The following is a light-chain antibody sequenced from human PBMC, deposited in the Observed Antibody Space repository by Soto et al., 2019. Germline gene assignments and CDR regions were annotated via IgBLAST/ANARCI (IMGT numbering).Light chain of an antibody. CDR2: AAS. Sequence: IWMTQSPSLLSASTGDRVTITCRASQGISSYLAWYQQIPGKAPKLLIYAASTLQSGVPSRFSGSGSARHCTDTTTVLQSDDFSNFYSQEYDSYQLKCGGGTVADI. CDR1: QGISSY. CDR3: QEYDSYQLK. J-gene: IGKJ4*02. V-gene: IGKV1-8*01.